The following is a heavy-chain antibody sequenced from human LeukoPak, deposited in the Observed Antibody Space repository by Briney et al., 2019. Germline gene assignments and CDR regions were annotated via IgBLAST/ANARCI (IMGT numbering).Heavy chain of an antibody. V-gene: IGHV3-30*01. CDR1: GFTFSSYA. D-gene: IGHD2-15*01. Sequence: PGGSLRLSCAASGFTFSSYAMHWVRQAPGKGLEWEAVISYDGSNKYYADSVKGRFTISRDNSKNTLYLQMNSLRAEDTAVYYCAREAAGFDYRGQGTLVTVSS. CDR2: ISYDGSNK. CDR3: AREAAGFDY. J-gene: IGHJ4*02.